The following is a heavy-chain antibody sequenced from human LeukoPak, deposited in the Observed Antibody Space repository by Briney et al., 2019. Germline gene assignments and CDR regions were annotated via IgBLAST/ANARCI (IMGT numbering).Heavy chain of an antibody. J-gene: IGHJ4*02. Sequence: GGSLRLSCAASGFTFSSYAMRWVRQAPGKGLEWVAVISYDGSNKYYADSVKGRFTISRDNSKNTLYLQMNSLRAEDTAVYYCARDDSSYGYNWSYIFDYWGQGTLVTVSS. CDR2: ISYDGSNK. V-gene: IGHV3-30-3*01. D-gene: IGHD5-24*01. CDR3: ARDDSSYGYNWSYIFDY. CDR1: GFTFSSYA.